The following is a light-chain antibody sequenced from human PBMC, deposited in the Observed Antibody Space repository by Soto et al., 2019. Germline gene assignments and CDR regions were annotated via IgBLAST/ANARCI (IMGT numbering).Light chain of an antibody. CDR3: SSYTSTTTLVV. V-gene: IGLV2-14*01. J-gene: IGLJ2*01. CDR1: SSDIGGYNF. CDR2: DVT. Sequence: QSALTQPASVSESPGQSITIPCTGTSSDIGGYNFVSWYQQYPGNAPKLSIYDVTNRPSGVSNRFSGSKSGNTASLTISGLQAEDEAIYYCSSYTSTTTLVVFGGGTKVTVL.